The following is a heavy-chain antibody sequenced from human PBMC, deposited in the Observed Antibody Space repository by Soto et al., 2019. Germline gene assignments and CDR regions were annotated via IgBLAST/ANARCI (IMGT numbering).Heavy chain of an antibody. CDR1: GGSFSGYY. CDR2: INHSGST. J-gene: IGHJ4*02. CDR3: ARVRGSGSSSWYTINV. V-gene: IGHV4-34*01. D-gene: IGHD6-13*01. Sequence: QVQLQQWGAGLLKPSETLSLTCAVYGGSFSGYYWSWIRQPPGKGLEWIGEINHSGSTNYNPSLKSRVTISVDTSKNQFSLKLSSVTAADTAVYYCARVRGSGSSSWYTINVWGQGTLVTVSS.